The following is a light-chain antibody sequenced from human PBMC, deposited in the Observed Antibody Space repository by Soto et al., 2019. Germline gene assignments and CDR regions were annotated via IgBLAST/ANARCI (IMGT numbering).Light chain of an antibody. V-gene: IGKV3-20*01. CDR2: GAS. CDR1: QSVSSSY. Sequence: ETVLTQSPGTLSLSPGERATLSCRASQSVSSSYLAWYQQKPGQAPRLLIYGASSRATGIPDRFSGSGSGTDFTLTISRLEPEGFAVYYCQQYGSSPPSWTFGQGTKVDIK. J-gene: IGKJ1*01. CDR3: QQYGSSPPSWT.